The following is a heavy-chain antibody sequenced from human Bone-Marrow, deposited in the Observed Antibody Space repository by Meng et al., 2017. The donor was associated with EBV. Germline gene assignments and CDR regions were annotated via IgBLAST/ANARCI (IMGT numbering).Heavy chain of an antibody. CDR2: LIPMSGAP. CDR1: GGTFSSDA. Sequence: VQVVTAGAKVKRAGSSVKVSCKTSGGTFSSDAISWVRQAPGQGLEWMGGLIPMSGAPNYAQKFQGRVTITADESTSTHYMDLSSLRSEDTAVYYCASESGRGYTPDYWGQGTLVTVSS. CDR3: ASESGRGYTPDY. J-gene: IGHJ4*02. V-gene: IGHV1-69*01. D-gene: IGHD3-10*01.